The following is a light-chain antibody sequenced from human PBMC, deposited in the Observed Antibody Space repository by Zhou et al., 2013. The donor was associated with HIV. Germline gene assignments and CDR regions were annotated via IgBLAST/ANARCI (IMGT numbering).Light chain of an antibody. CDR1: QGIRND. Sequence: AIQMTQSPSSLSASVGDTVTFTCRASQGIRNDLAWYQQKSGRAPNVMIYGASSLQIGVPPRFSGSGSGTDFNFTINSLQPEDFATYYCLQDHSYPFTFGGGTRVEIQ. CDR3: LQDHSYPFT. V-gene: IGKV1-6*02. CDR2: GAS. J-gene: IGKJ4*01.